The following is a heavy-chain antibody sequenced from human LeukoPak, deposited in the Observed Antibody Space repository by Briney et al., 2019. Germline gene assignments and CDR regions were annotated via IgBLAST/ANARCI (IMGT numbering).Heavy chain of an antibody. D-gene: IGHD3-16*01. CDR2: ITYTGST. Sequence: PSETLSLTCIISGGSISSYYWSWIRQSPGKGLEWIGYITYTGSTDYDPSLKSRVTISVDTSRNQFSLRLNSVTAADTAVYYCARSYSFEYVGEYWGQGTPVTVSS. J-gene: IGHJ4*02. CDR3: ARSYSFEYVGEY. V-gene: IGHV4-59*01. CDR1: GGSISSYY.